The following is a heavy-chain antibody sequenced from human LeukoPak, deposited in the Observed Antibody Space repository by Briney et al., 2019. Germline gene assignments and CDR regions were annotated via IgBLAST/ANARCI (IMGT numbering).Heavy chain of an antibody. V-gene: IGHV3-21*01. CDR2: ISSSSSYI. CDR1: GFTFSSYS. J-gene: IGHJ3*02. Sequence: GGSLRLSCAASGFTFSSYSMNWVRQAPGKGLEWVSSISSSSSYIYYADSVKGRFTISRDNAKNSQYLQMNSLRAEDTAVYYCAKGSGSRHDAFDIWGQGTMVTVSS. D-gene: IGHD1-26*01. CDR3: AKGSGSRHDAFDI.